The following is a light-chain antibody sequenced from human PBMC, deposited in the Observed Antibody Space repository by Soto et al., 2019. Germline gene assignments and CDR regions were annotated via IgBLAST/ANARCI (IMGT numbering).Light chain of an antibody. Sequence: QAVVTQPPSVSGAPGQRVTISCTGSSSNIGAGYDVHWYQQLPGTAPKLLIFGNSNRPSGVPDRFSGSKSGTSASLAIAGLQAEDEADYYCQSYDSIHVVFGGGTKL. CDR2: GNS. V-gene: IGLV1-40*01. CDR1: SSNIGAGYD. CDR3: QSYDSIHVV. J-gene: IGLJ2*01.